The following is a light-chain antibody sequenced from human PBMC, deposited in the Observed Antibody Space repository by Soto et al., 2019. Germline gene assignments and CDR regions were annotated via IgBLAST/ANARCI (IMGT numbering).Light chain of an antibody. CDR3: QKCKIAPCT. V-gene: IGKV1-27*01. J-gene: IGKJ4*01. Sequence: DIQMTQSPSSLSAFVGDTVTITCRASQGISNFLAWYQQKPGKVPKLLIYAASTLPSVVPSRFSGSGAGTDFTLTISSLQPEDVATYYCQKCKIAPCTFGGGTKVEMK. CDR1: QGISNF. CDR2: AAS.